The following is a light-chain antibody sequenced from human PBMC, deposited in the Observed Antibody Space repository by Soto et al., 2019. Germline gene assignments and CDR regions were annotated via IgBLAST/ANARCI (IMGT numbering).Light chain of an antibody. CDR1: QTIGRW. V-gene: IGKV1-5*01. J-gene: IGKJ1*01. Sequence: DIQMTQSPSTLSASVRDRVTITCRASQTIGRWLAWYQQKPGTAPKLLIYDASTLESGVPSRFSGSGSGTEFTLTISSMQTADFAHYYCQQYDNYSEAFGQGTKVDIK. CDR2: DAS. CDR3: QQYDNYSEA.